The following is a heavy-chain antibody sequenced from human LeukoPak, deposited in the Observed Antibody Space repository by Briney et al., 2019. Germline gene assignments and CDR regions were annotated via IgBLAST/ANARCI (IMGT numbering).Heavy chain of an antibody. D-gene: IGHD1-1*01. V-gene: IGHV4-39*01. CDR2: PYYGGST. CDR3: ARTPWSLDPPLYYFDY. J-gene: IGHJ4*02. Sequence: PSETLSLTCTVSGGSVSSSDYYWSWIRQPPGGGLEWIGSPYYGGSTYCNPSLKSRVTISVDTSKNQFSLRLSSVTAADTAVYYCARTPWSLDPPLYYFDYWGQGTLVTVSS. CDR1: GGSVSSSDYY.